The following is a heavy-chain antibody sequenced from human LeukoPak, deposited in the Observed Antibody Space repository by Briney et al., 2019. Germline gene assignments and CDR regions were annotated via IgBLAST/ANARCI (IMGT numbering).Heavy chain of an antibody. CDR3: AREGADYYDMGV. J-gene: IGHJ3*01. CDR2: IIPIFGTA. D-gene: IGHD3-22*01. V-gene: IGHV1-69*13. CDR1: GGTFSSYA. Sequence: GASVKVSCKASGGTFSSYAISWVRQAPGQGLEWMGGIIPIFGTANYAQKFQGRVTITADESTSTAYMELSSLRSEDTAVYYCAREGADYYDMGVWGQGTMVTVSS.